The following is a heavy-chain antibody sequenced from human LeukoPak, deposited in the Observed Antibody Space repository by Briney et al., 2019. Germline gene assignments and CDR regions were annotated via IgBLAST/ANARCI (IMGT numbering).Heavy chain of an antibody. J-gene: IGHJ3*02. CDR1: GGFISSYY. D-gene: IGHD3-22*01. V-gene: IGHV4-59*08. CDR2: IYYSGST. CDR3: AGGVYYYDSSGYSGLDI. Sequence: PSETLSLTCTVSGGFISSYYWSWIRQPPGKGLEWIGYIYYSGSTNYNPSLKSRVTISVDTSKNRFSLKLSSVTAADTAVYYCAGGVYYYDSSGYSGLDIWGQGTMVTVSS.